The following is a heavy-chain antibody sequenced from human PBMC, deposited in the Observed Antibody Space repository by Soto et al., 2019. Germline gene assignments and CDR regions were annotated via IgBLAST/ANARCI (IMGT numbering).Heavy chain of an antibody. CDR1: GVTFSSYA. Sequence: EVQLLESGGGLVQRGGSLRLSCAASGVTFSSYAMSWVRQAPGKGLEWVSGISGSGERTYYADSVKGRFTISRDNSKNTLYLQMNSLRAEDTAVYYCAKDPYDGDYVSGNWFDPWGQGTLVTVSS. J-gene: IGHJ5*02. CDR2: ISGSGERT. CDR3: AKDPYDGDYVSGNWFDP. V-gene: IGHV3-23*01. D-gene: IGHD4-17*01.